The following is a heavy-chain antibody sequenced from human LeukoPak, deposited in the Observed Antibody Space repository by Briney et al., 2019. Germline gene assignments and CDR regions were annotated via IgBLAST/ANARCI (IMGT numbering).Heavy chain of an antibody. Sequence: GESLKISCKASGYSFSGYWIGWVRQMPGKGLEWMGIIYPGDSGATYSPSFQGQVTISADKSISTAYLQWSSLKASDTAMYYCARPDGSGTYAFDLWGQGTMVTVS. D-gene: IGHD3-10*01. CDR1: GYSFSGYW. CDR2: IYPGDSGA. V-gene: IGHV5-51*01. J-gene: IGHJ3*01. CDR3: ARPDGSGTYAFDL.